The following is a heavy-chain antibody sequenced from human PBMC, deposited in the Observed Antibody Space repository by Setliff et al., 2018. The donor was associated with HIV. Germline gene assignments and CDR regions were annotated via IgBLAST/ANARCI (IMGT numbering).Heavy chain of an antibody. Sequence: PRLTFTEASGFIFSDYYMTWIRQTPGKGLEWISYISASGASTDYADSVRGRFTISRDNSKNTLYLQMNSLRAEDTAKYYCALRQRGGLVGAGNAFDIWGQGTMVTVSS. CDR2: ISASGAST. CDR1: GFIFSDYY. J-gene: IGHJ3*02. V-gene: IGHV3-11*03. CDR3: ALRQRGGLVGAGNAFDI. D-gene: IGHD1-26*01.